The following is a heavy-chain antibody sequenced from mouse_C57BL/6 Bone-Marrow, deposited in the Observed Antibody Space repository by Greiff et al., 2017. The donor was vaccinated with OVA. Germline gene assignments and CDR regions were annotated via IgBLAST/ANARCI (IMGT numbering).Heavy chain of an antibody. CDR2: ISNGGGST. D-gene: IGHD1-1*01. J-gene: IGHJ3*01. Sequence: EVQLVESGGGLVQPGGSLKLSCAASGFTFSDYYMYWVRQTPEKRLEWVAYISNGGGSTYYPDTVKGRFTISRDNAKHTLYLQMSRLKSEDTAMYYCARRGSTNPFAYWGQGTLVTVSA. CDR3: ARRGSTNPFAY. V-gene: IGHV5-12*01. CDR1: GFTFSDYY.